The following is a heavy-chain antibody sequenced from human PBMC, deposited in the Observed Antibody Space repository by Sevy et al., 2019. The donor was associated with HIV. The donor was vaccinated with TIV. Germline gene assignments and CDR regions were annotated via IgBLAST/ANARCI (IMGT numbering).Heavy chain of an antibody. CDR3: ARRAVRKQNAFDI. CDR2: ISSSGSTI. CDR1: GFTFSDYY. J-gene: IGHJ3*02. Sequence: GGSLRLSCAASGFTFSDYYMSWSRQAPGKGLEWVSYISSSGSTIYYADSVKGRFTISRDNAKNSLYLQMNSLRAEDTAVYYCARRAVRKQNAFDIWGQGTMVTVSS. D-gene: IGHD3-10*01. V-gene: IGHV3-11*01.